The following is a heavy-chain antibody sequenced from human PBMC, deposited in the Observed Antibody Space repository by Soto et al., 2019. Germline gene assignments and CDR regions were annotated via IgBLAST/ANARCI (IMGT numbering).Heavy chain of an antibody. D-gene: IGHD4-17*01. Sequence: EVQLVESGGGLVQPGGSLRLSCAASGFTVSSNYMSWVRQAPGKGLEWVSVIYSGGSTYSADSVKGRFTISRDNSKNTLYLQRNSLRAEDTAVYYCARDQTTVTKSDAFDIWGQGTMVTVSS. CDR3: ARDQTTVTKSDAFDI. CDR1: GFTVSSNY. CDR2: IYSGGST. V-gene: IGHV3-66*01. J-gene: IGHJ3*02.